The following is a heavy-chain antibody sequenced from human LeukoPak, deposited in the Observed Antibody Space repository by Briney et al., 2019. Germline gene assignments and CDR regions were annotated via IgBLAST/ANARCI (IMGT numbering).Heavy chain of an antibody. CDR3: ATDGRSSGWYGFDY. V-gene: IGHV3-21*01. CDR1: GFTLSTYS. D-gene: IGHD6-19*01. Sequence: PGGSLRLSCAASGFTLSTYSMNWVRQAPGKGLEWVSSITSTVGRIYYADSLKGRITISRDNARSTLYLQMNSLRAEDTAVYYCATDGRSSGWYGFDYWGQGILVTVSS. CDR2: ITSTVGRI. J-gene: IGHJ4*02.